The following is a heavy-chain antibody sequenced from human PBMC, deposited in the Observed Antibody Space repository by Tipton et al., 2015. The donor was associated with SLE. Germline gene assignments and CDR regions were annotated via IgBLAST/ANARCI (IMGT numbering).Heavy chain of an antibody. V-gene: IGHV4-34*01. CDR1: GGSFSGYY. CDR2: INHSGST. D-gene: IGHD3-16*01. CDR3: ARGIRGTVDY. J-gene: IGHJ4*02. Sequence: TLSLTCAVSGGSFSGYYWSWIRQPPGKGLEWIGEINHSGSTNYNPSLKSRVTISVDTSKNQFSLKLSSVTAADTAVYYCARGIRGTVDYWGQGTLVTVSS.